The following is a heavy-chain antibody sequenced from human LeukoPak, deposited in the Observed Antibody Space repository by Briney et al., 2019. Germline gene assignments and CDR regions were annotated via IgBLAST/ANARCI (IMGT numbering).Heavy chain of an antibody. CDR3: ARGSSASCYSNCDY. Sequence: GGSLRLSCAASGFTFGSYAMSWVRQAPGKGLEWVSVICGTSGGTYYADSVKGRFTISRDNSKNTLYLQMNSLRAEDTAVYYCARGSSASCYSNCDYWGQGTLVTVSS. CDR1: GFTFGSYA. D-gene: IGHD2-2*01. V-gene: IGHV3-23*01. CDR2: ICGTSGGT. J-gene: IGHJ4*02.